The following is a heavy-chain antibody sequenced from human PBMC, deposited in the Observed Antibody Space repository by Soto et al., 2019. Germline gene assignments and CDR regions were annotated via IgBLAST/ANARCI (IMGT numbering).Heavy chain of an antibody. CDR2: INSDGSST. J-gene: IGHJ5*02. CDR3: AREPEYCSSTSCYRGLWFDP. V-gene: IGHV3-74*01. CDR1: GFTFSSYW. D-gene: IGHD2-2*01. Sequence: GGSLRLSWAASGFTFSSYWIHWVRQAPGKGLVRVSRINSDGSSTSYADSVKGRFTISRDNAKNTLYLQMNSLRAEDTAVYYCAREPEYCSSTSCYRGLWFDPWGQGTLVTVSS.